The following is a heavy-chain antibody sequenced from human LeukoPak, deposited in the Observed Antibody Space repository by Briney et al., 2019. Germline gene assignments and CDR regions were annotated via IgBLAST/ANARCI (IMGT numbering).Heavy chain of an antibody. D-gene: IGHD5-18*01. J-gene: IGHJ4*02. CDR1: GGSISSNNYF. CDR2: IYYSGNT. V-gene: IGHV4-39*07. Sequence: SETLSLTCSVSGGSISSNNYFWAWIRQPPGKGLEWIGSIYYSGNTYYNPSLKSRVTISVDRSKNQFSLKLSSVTAADTAVYYCARADTAMVIDYWGQGTLVTVSS. CDR3: ARADTAMVIDY.